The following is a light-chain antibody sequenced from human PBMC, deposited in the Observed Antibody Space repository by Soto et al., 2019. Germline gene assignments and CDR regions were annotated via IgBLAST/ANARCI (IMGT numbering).Light chain of an antibody. CDR2: EVS. Sequence: QSVLTQPDSVSGSPGQSITISCTGTSSDVGGYNYVSWYQQHPGKAPKLMIYEVSNRPSGVSNRFSGSKSGNTASLTISGLQAEDEADYYCSSYTSSSTRDVFGTGTKVTVL. J-gene: IGLJ1*01. CDR3: SSYTSSSTRDV. V-gene: IGLV2-14*01. CDR1: SSDVGGYNY.